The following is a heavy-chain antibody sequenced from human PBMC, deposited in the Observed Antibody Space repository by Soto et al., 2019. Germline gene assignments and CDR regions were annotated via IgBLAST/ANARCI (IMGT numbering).Heavy chain of an antibody. V-gene: IGHV1-2*02. CDR2: INPNSGGT. J-gene: IGHJ3*01. D-gene: IGHD1-1*01. CDR3: STPTSPNSRDGCDS. CDR1: GYTFTGYH. Sequence: ASVKVSCKGSGYTFTGYHLYWLRQAPGQVLEWMGWINPNSGGTNYAQKFQGRVTMTRDTSINTAYMEFKSLRSDDTAVYYCSTPTSPNSRDGCDSSGQGTIFTLSS.